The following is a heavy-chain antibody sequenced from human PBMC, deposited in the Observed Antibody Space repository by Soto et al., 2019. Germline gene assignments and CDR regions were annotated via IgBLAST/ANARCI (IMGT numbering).Heavy chain of an antibody. CDR2: INPSGGST. Sequence: QVQLVQSGAEVKKPGASVKVSCKASGYTFTRHYMHWVRQAPGQGFEWMGTINPSGGSTSNAQRFQGRITMTRDTSTSTVYMELSCLTSDDTAVYYCARDVVEVPSDLYYYEHWGQGTLVTVSS. J-gene: IGHJ4*02. V-gene: IGHV1-46*01. CDR3: ARDVVEVPSDLYYYEH. CDR1: GYTFTRHY.